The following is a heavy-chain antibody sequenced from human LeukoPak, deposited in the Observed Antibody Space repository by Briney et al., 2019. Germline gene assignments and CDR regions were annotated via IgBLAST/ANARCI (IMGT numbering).Heavy chain of an antibody. Sequence: GGSLRLSCAASGFTFSTYGMSWVRQAPGKGLEWVSAIGGSGGGTYYADSVKGRFTISRDNSKNTLYLQMNSLRAEDTAVYYCAREEITMVRGVRTNSFDYWGQGTLVTVSS. J-gene: IGHJ4*02. CDR1: GFTFSTYG. V-gene: IGHV3-23*01. D-gene: IGHD3-10*01. CDR2: IGGSGGGT. CDR3: AREEITMVRGVRTNSFDY.